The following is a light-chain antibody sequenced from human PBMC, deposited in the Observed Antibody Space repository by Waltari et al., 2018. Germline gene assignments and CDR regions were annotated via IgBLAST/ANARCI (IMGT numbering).Light chain of an antibody. V-gene: IGKV1-33*01. CDR2: DAS. Sequence: DIQMTQSPSSLSASVGDRVTITCQASQDIKKYLNWYQQKPGKAPKLLIYDASSLETGVPSRFRGSGSGTDFTFTISSLQPEDVATYYCQQYENLPITFGQGTRPDFK. CDR3: QQYENLPIT. CDR1: QDIKKY. J-gene: IGKJ5*01.